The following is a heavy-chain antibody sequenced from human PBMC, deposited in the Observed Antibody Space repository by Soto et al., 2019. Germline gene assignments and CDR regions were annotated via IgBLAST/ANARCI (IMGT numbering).Heavy chain of an antibody. CDR1: GYSFTSHW. J-gene: IGHJ6*02. V-gene: IGHV5-10-1*01. D-gene: IGHD6-13*01. CDR3: ARLGIEAAGTFSSYYYYVMDV. Sequence: GESLKISCKGSGYSFTSHWISWVRQMPGKGLEWMGRIDPSDSYTNYSPSFQGHVTISADKSISTAYLQWSSLKASDTAMYNCARLGIEAAGTFSSYYYYVMDVWGQGTTVTVSS. CDR2: IDPSDSYT.